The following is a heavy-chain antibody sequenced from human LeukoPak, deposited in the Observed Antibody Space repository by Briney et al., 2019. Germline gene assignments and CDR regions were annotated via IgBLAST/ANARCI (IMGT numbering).Heavy chain of an antibody. J-gene: IGHJ4*02. CDR1: GGTFSSYA. V-gene: IGHV1-69*04. CDR3: ARDRQSPDSSGYSYLAD. Sequence: SVKVSCKASGGTFSSYAISWVRQAPGQGLEWMGRIIPILGIANYAQKFQGRVTITADKSTSTAYMELSSLRSEDTAVYYCARDRQSPDSSGYSYLADWGQGTLVSVSS. CDR2: IIPILGIA. D-gene: IGHD3-22*01.